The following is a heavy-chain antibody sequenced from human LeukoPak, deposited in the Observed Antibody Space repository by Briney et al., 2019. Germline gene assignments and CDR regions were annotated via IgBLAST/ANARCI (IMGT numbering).Heavy chain of an antibody. CDR3: ARGPYSYDSSGAFDI. J-gene: IGHJ3*02. CDR1: GGSISSGSYH. CDR2: IYTSGST. Sequence: SQTLSLTCTVSGGSISSGSYHWSWIRQPAGKGLEWIGRIYTSGSTNYNPSLKSRITISVDTSKNQFSLKLSSVTAADTAVYYCARGPYSYDSSGAFDIWGQGTMVTVSS. D-gene: IGHD3-22*01. V-gene: IGHV4-61*02.